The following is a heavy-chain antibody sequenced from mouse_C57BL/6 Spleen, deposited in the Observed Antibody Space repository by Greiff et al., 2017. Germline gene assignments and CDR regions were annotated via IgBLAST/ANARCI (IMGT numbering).Heavy chain of an antibody. V-gene: IGHV5-17*01. CDR2: ISSGSSTI. CDR1: GFTFSDYG. CDR3: ARRYYDGSSYEYYFDY. Sequence: EVQGVESGGGLVKPGGSLKLSCAASGFTFSDYGMHWVRQAPEKGLEWVAYISSGSSTIYYADTVKGRFTIARDNAKNTLFLQLTSLRSEDTAMYYCARRYYDGSSYEYYFDYWGQGTTLTVSS. D-gene: IGHD1-1*01. J-gene: IGHJ2*01.